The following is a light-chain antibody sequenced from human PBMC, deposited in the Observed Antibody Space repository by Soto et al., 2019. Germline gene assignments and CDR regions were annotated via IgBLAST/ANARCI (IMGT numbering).Light chain of an antibody. Sequence: EIVMTQSPATLSVSQGEVATLSFRGSQTVATILAWYQQKPGQAPRLLSYHASTRATGIPARFSGSGSGTEFTLTISSLQSEDFAVYYCQQYNKWPPWTFGQGTKVDIK. V-gene: IGKV3D-15*01. CDR3: QQYNKWPPWT. CDR2: HAS. J-gene: IGKJ1*01. CDR1: QTVATI.